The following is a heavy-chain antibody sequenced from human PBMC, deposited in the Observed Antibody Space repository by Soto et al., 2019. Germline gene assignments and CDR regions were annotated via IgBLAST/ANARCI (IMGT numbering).Heavy chain of an antibody. V-gene: IGHV3-30*18. D-gene: IGHD1-1*01. CDR1: GFTFSSYG. Sequence: GGSLRLSCAASGFTFSSYGMHWVRQAPGKGLEWGAVISDDGSNKYYADSVKGRFTNSRDNSKNTLYLQMNSLRAEDTAVYYCAKGLLNSNDDDPTVYWGQGTLVTVSS. J-gene: IGHJ4*02. CDR3: AKGLLNSNDDDPTVY. CDR2: ISDDGSNK.